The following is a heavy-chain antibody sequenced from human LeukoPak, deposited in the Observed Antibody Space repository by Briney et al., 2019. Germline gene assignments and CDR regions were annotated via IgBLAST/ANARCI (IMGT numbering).Heavy chain of an antibody. CDR2: IRNDGLTQ. CDR1: GFTFSSRW. V-gene: IGHV3-7*01. D-gene: IGHD3-10*01. Sequence: GGSLELSCAASGFTFSSRWMGWVRQAPGKGLEWVANIRNDGLTQYYLDSVKGRFTISRDNAKDSLSLQMNSLRAEDTAVYFCARHGDFLFGLWGQGTLVTVFS. CDR3: ARHGDFLFGL. J-gene: IGHJ4*02.